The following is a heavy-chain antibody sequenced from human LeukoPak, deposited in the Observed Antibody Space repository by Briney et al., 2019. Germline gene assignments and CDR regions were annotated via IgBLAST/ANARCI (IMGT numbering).Heavy chain of an antibody. CDR1: GFSFSDYS. V-gene: IGHV3-21*01. D-gene: IGHD3-22*01. CDR2: LSSSRSYI. J-gene: IGHJ6*03. Sequence: TAGGSLRLSRAASGFSFSDYSMIWVRQAPGKGLEWVSSLSSSRSYIYYADSVKGRFTISRDNAKNSLYLQMNSLRAEDTAVYYCASGRGYYDSSGRNPMDVWGKGTTVTISS. CDR3: ASGRGYYDSSGRNPMDV.